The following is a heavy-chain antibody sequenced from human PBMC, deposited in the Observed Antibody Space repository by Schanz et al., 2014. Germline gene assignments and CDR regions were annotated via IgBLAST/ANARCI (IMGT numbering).Heavy chain of an antibody. D-gene: IGHD6-19*01. CDR3: ARDLISSGWYG. Sequence: EVQLVESGGGLIQPGGSLRLSCAASGFTVSSNYMSWVRQAPGKGLEWVSSISSTSSYIFYADSVKGRFTISRDNAKNSLYLQMNSLRAEDTAVYYCARDLISSGWYGWGQGTLVTVSS. J-gene: IGHJ4*02. V-gene: IGHV3-21*01. CDR1: GFTVSSNY. CDR2: ISSTSSYI.